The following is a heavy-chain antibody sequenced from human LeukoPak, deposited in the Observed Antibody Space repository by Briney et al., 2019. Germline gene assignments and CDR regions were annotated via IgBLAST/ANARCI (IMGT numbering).Heavy chain of an antibody. D-gene: IGHD1-20*01. CDR1: GYSFTTYW. V-gene: IGHV5-51*01. CDR2: ISPGDSDT. J-gene: IGHJ4*02. Sequence: GESLKISCEGSGYSFTTYWIGWVRQMPGKGLEWMGIISPGDSDTRYSPSFQGQVTISADKSISTAYLQWSTLKASDTAIYYCARLGMTGPTLYYFDYWGQGTLVTVSS. CDR3: ARLGMTGPTLYYFDY.